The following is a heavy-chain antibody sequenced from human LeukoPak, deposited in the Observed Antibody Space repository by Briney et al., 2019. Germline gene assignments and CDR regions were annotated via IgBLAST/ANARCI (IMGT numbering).Heavy chain of an antibody. CDR1: GFTFSDYY. V-gene: IGHV3-11*01. CDR3: AGLSGYCSGGSCYRGYYGMDV. J-gene: IGHJ6*02. D-gene: IGHD2-15*01. Sequence: GGSLRLSCAASGFTFSDYYMSWIRQAPGKGLEWVSYISSSGRTIYYADSVKGRFTISRDNAKNSLYLQMNSLRAEDTAVYYCAGLSGYCSGGSCYRGYYGMDVWGQGTTVTVSS. CDR2: ISSSGRTI.